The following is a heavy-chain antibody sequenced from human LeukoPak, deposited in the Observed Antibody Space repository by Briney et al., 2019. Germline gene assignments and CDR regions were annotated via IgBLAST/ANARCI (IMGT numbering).Heavy chain of an antibody. V-gene: IGHV1-46*01. CDR1: GYTFTSYY. Sequence: ASVKVSCKASGYTFTSYYMHWVRQAPGQGLEWMGIINPSGGSTNYAQKLQGRVTMTTDTSTSTAYMELRSLRSDDTAVYYCARDTGYDFDYWGQGTLVTVSS. CDR3: ARDTGYDFDY. CDR2: INPSGGST. D-gene: IGHD5-12*01. J-gene: IGHJ4*02.